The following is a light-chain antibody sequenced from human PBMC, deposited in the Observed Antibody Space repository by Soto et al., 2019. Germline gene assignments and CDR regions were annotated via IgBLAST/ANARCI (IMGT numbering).Light chain of an antibody. CDR3: QQYGSSPST. CDR1: QSVSSNY. V-gene: IGKV3-20*01. J-gene: IGKJ1*01. CDR2: GAS. Sequence: EIVLRQSPGTLSLSPGERATLSCRASQSVSSNYITWYQQKPGQAPRRLIFGASSRATGIPDRFSGSGSGTDFTLTISRLEPEDFAVYYCQQYGSSPSTFGQGTKVDIK.